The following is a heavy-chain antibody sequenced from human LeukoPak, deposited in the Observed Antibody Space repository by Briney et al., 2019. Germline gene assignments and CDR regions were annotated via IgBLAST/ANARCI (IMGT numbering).Heavy chain of an antibody. J-gene: IGHJ3*02. V-gene: IGHV3-48*02. CDR3: ARAAPYYYDSSGYSAFDS. Sequence: GSLRLSCAASGFTFRSYSMHWVRQAPGRGLEWVSYISSTSSTIYYADSVKGRFTISRDNAKNSLYLQMNSLRDEDTAVYYCARAAPYYYDSSGYSAFDSWGQGTMVTVSA. D-gene: IGHD3-22*01. CDR2: ISSTSSTI. CDR1: GFTFRSYS.